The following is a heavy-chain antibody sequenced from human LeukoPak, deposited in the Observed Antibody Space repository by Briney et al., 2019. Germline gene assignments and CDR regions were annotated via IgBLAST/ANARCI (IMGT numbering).Heavy chain of an antibody. CDR3: ARDQDRAFDI. CDR2: IWYDGTNR. Sequence: GGSLRLSCTTSGFTFSTYGMHWVRQAPGKGLEWVAVIWYDGTNRYYADSVKGRFTISRDNSKNTLYLQMNSMRAEDTAVYYCARDQDRAFDIWGQGTMVTVSS. J-gene: IGHJ3*02. V-gene: IGHV3-33*01. CDR1: GFTFSTYG.